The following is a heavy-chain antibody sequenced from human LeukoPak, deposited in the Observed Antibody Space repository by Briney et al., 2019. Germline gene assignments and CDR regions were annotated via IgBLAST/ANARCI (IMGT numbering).Heavy chain of an antibody. CDR2: ISYDGSNK. CDR3: AKELGSSGSHNVDY. CDR1: GFTFSSYD. V-gene: IGHV3-30*01. D-gene: IGHD6-19*01. Sequence: GGSLRLSCAASGFTFSSYDMHWVRQAPGKGLEWVAIISYDGSNKYYADSVKGRFTISRDNSKNTLYLQMNSLRAEDTAVYYCAKELGSSGSHNVDYWGQGTLVTVSS. J-gene: IGHJ4*02.